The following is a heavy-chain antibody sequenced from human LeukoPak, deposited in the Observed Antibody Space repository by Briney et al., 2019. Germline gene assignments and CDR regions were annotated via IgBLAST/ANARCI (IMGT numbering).Heavy chain of an antibody. CDR2: IYYSGST. CDR1: GGSISSYY. J-gene: IGHJ5*02. Sequence: SETLSLTCTVSGGSISSYYWSWIRQPPGKGLEWIAYIYYSGSTDYNPSLKSRVTISLDTSKNQFSLRLSSVTAADTAVYYCARNKGGYYDSSGYRSDWFDPWGQGTLVTVSS. V-gene: IGHV4-59*01. D-gene: IGHD3-22*01. CDR3: ARNKGGYYDSSGYRSDWFDP.